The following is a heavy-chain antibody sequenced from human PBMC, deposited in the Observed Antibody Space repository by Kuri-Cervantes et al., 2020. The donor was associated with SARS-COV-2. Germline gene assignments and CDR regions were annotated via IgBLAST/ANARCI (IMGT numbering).Heavy chain of an antibody. CDR2: ISSSGSTI. Sequence: GGSLRLSCAASGFTFSSYEMNWVRQAPGKGLEWVSYISSSGSTIYYADSVKGRFTISRDNAKNSLYLQMNSLRAEDTAVYYCVKDQKTYYDFWSGPQAGMDVWGQGTTVTVSS. D-gene: IGHD3-3*01. CDR1: GFTFSSYE. J-gene: IGHJ6*02. V-gene: IGHV3-48*03. CDR3: VKDQKTYYDFWSGPQAGMDV.